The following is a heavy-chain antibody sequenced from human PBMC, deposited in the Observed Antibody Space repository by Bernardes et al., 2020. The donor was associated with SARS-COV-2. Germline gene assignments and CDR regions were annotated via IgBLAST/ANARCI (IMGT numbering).Heavy chain of an antibody. Sequence: GGSLRLSCAAAGISLSNYDMHLVPPVTGKGLEWVSGIATDGETYYPDPVKGRFAISRENAKNSMYLQMNSLRAGDTAMYYCARRGSGLYWYFDLWGRGTLVTVSS. CDR3: ARRGSGLYWYFDL. J-gene: IGHJ2*01. V-gene: IGHV3-13*01. CDR1: GISLSNYD. CDR2: IATDGET.